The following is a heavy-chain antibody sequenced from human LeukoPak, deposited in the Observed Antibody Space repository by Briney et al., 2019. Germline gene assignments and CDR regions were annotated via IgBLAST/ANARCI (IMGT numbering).Heavy chain of an antibody. V-gene: IGHV3-21*01. CDR2: ISSSSSYI. Sequence: GGSLRLSCAASGFTFSSYSMNWVRQAPGKGLEWVSSISSSSSYIYYADSVKGRSTISRDNAKNSLYLQMNSLRAEDTAVYYCARDGMTYYDILTGDFDYWGQGTLVTVSS. CDR1: GFTFSSYS. CDR3: ARDGMTYYDILTGDFDY. D-gene: IGHD3-9*01. J-gene: IGHJ4*02.